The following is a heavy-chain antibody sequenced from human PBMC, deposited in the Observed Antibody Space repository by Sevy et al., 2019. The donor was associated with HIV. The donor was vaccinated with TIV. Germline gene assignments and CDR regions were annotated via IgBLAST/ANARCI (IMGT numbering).Heavy chain of an antibody. D-gene: IGHD1-1*01. J-gene: IGHJ1*01. V-gene: IGHV3-30-3*01. CDR3: ALERLSSDVAEYFQN. Sequence: LSLTCATSGFTFSSYSMHCVRQAPGKGLEWVATISYDGINKHYADSVKGRFTISRDNFKNSLSLQMNSLRAEDTAVYFCALERLSSDVAEYFQNWGQGTLVTVSS. CDR2: ISYDGINK. CDR1: GFTFSSYS.